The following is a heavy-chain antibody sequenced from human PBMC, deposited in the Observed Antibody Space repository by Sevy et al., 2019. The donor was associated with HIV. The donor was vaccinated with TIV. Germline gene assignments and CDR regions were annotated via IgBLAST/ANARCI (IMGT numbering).Heavy chain of an antibody. Sequence: GGSLRLSCAASGFTFSSYSMNWVRQAPGKGLEWVSSISSSSSYIYYADSVKGRFTISRDNAKNSMYLQMNSLRAEDTAVYYCARDRTYYDSSGYYSVGAFDIWGQGTMVTVSS. CDR2: ISSSSSYI. V-gene: IGHV3-21*01. CDR3: ARDRTYYDSSGYYSVGAFDI. D-gene: IGHD3-22*01. CDR1: GFTFSSYS. J-gene: IGHJ3*02.